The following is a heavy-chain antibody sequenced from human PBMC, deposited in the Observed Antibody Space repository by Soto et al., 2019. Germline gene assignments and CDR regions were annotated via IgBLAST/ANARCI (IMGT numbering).Heavy chain of an antibody. D-gene: IGHD3-22*01. V-gene: IGHV4-30-4*01. CDR3: ARVNYYDSSGTSWGLDP. J-gene: IGHJ5*02. CDR1: GGSISSGDYY. CDR2: IYYSGST. Sequence: KTSETLSLTCTVSGGSISSGDYYWSWIRQPPGKGLEWIGYIYYSGSTYYNPSLKSRVTISVDTSKNQFSLKLSSVTAADTAVYYCARVNYYDSSGTSWGLDPWGQGTLVTVSS.